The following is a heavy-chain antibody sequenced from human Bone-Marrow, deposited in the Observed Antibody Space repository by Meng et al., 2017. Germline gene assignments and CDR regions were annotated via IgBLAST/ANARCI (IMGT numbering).Heavy chain of an antibody. CDR3: TRHLEVAVAGTGHDAFDI. Sequence: GESLKISCAASGFTFSGSAMHWVRQASGKGLEWVGRIRSKANSYATAYAASVKGRFTISRDDSKNTAYLQMNSLKTEDTAVYYCTRHLEVAVAGTGHDAFDIWGQGTMVTGSS. CDR1: GFTFSGSA. V-gene: IGHV3-73*01. D-gene: IGHD6-19*01. CDR2: IRSKANSYAT. J-gene: IGHJ3*02.